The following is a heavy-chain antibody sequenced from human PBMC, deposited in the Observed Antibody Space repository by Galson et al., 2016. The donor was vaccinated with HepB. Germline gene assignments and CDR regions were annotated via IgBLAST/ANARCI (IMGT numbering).Heavy chain of an antibody. Sequence: PALVKPTQTLTVTCSFSGFSLSGSEVGVGWIRQPPGKALEWLALIYWDDEKRYSPSLKTRLAITKDTSRNQVVLTLNNVDPVDTATYYCAHKSFMSSRFGYWGQGLLVAVSS. CDR3: AHKSFMSSRFGY. CDR1: GFSLSGSEVG. J-gene: IGHJ4*02. V-gene: IGHV2-5*02. CDR2: IYWDDEK. D-gene: IGHD3-10*02.